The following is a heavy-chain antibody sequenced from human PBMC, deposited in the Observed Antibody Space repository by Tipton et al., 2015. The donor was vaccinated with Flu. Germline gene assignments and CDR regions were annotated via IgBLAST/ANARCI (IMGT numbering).Heavy chain of an antibody. J-gene: IGHJ5*02. CDR3: ARVHNFDFIPKYFDP. CDR1: GGSISSSLYY. CDR2: SHFTGGA. V-gene: IGHV4-39*07. Sequence: TLSLTCTVSGGSISSSLYYWGWIRQPPGKGLEWIGNSHFTGGASYNPSLKSRVTLSEDTSKNEFSLILTSVTAAGTALYYCARVHNFDFIPKYFDPWGRGILVTVSS. D-gene: IGHD3-9*01.